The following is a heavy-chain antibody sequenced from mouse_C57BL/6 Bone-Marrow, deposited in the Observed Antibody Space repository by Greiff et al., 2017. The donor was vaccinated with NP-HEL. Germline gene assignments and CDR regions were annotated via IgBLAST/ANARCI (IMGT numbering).Heavy chain of an antibody. CDR3: AREEDSNYEFAY. CDR2: IYPRSGNT. J-gene: IGHJ3*01. D-gene: IGHD2-5*01. Sequence: VQLQQSGAELARPGASVKLSCKASGYTFTSYGISWVKQRTGQGLEWIGEIYPRSGNTYYNEKFKGKATLTADKSSSTAYMELRSLTSEDSAVYFCAREEDSNYEFAYWGQGTLVTVSA. CDR1: GYTFTSYG. V-gene: IGHV1-81*01.